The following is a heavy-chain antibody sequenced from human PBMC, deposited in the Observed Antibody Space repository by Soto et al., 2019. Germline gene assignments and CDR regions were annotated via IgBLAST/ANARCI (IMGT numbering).Heavy chain of an antibody. J-gene: IGHJ3*02. Sequence: GGSLRLSCAASGFTFSSYSMNWVRQAPGKGLEWVSSISSSSSYIYYADSVKGRFTISRDNAKNSLYLQMNSLRAEDTAVYYCARDFMRTYYDILTGDAFDIWGQGTMVTVSS. V-gene: IGHV3-21*01. CDR1: GFTFSSYS. D-gene: IGHD3-9*01. CDR3: ARDFMRTYYDILTGDAFDI. CDR2: ISSSSSYI.